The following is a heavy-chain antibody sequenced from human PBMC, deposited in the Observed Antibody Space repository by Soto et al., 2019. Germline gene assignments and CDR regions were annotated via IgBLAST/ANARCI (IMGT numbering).Heavy chain of an antibody. J-gene: IGHJ3*02. CDR1: GYSVSSNSVA. Sequence: PSQTLSLTCAISGYSVSSNSVAWNWIRQSASRGLEWLGRTYYRSKWYNDYAVSVKSRITINPDTSKNQFSLQLNSVTPEDTAVYYCTRSAKGGAFDIWGQGTMVTVSS. CDR2: TYYRSKWYN. V-gene: IGHV6-1*01. CDR3: TRSAKGGAFDI.